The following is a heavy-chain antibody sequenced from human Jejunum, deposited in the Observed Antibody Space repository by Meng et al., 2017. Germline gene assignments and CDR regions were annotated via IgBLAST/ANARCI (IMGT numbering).Heavy chain of an antibody. CDR3: ARAPLEMATFQRGYFDS. V-gene: IGHV3-30*03. CDR1: GFTFSSYG. Sequence: QVQLVESGGGVVQPGRSRRLSCAASGFTFSSYGMHWVRQAPGKGLEWVAVISYDGSNKYYADSVKGRFTISRDNSKNTLSLQMNSLRAEDTAVYFCARAPLEMATFQRGYFDSWGQGTLVTVSS. D-gene: IGHD5-24*01. CDR2: ISYDGSNK. J-gene: IGHJ4*02.